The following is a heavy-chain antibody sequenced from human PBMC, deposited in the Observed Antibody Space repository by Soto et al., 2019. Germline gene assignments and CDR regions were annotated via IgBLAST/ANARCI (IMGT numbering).Heavy chain of an antibody. J-gene: IGHJ5*02. V-gene: IGHV4-34*01. CDR2: VNDSGNS. CDR3: ARVRRWLPEEMVDL. CDR1: GGSFSGYY. D-gene: IGHD5-12*01. Sequence: QVQVHQWGAGQLRASETLSLTCGVSGGSFSGYYWSWIRQPPGKGLEWIGEVNDSGNSNYNPSLKRRVVISVDTPKNEFSLKMNTVTAADTGVYYCARVRRWLPEEMVDLWGHGALVTVSS.